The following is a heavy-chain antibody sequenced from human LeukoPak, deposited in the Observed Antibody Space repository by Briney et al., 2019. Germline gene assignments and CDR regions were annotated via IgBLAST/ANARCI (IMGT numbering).Heavy chain of an antibody. CDR2: ISSSSSYI. V-gene: IGHV3-21*01. Sequence: PGGSLRLSCAASGFTFSSYSMNWVRQAPGKGLEWVSSISSSSSYIYYADSVKGRFTISRDNAKNSLYLQMNSLRAEDTAVYYCARVGVVAPNLVVWGQGTLVTVSS. D-gene: IGHD2-15*01. CDR1: GFTFSSYS. J-gene: IGHJ4*02. CDR3: ARVGVVAPNLVV.